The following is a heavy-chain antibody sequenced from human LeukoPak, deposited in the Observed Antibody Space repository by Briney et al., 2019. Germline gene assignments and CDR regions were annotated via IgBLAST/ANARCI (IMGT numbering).Heavy chain of an antibody. CDR1: GFSFSDAW. CDR2: IKPIATGGTT. CDR3: TTPPD. J-gene: IGHJ4*02. Sequence: NAGGSLRLSCTASGFSFSDAWMTWVRQAPGKGLEWVGRIKPIATGGTTEYAAPVKGRFTISRDGSKNTVYLQMNSLESEDTAVYYCTTPPDWGQGTLVTVSS. V-gene: IGHV3-15*01.